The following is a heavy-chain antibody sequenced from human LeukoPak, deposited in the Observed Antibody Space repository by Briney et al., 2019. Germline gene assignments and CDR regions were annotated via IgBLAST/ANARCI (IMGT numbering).Heavy chain of an antibody. CDR1: GYPASSGFY. V-gene: IGHV4-38-2*01. Sequence: SETLSLTCSASGYPASSGFYWGWIRPPPGKGLEWIGSIYHSGTTFYNASLQSRVSISVDTAKKNLSLKLSSLTAADTALYYCARRDYVWGSDRSYFDYWGLGTLVTVSS. CDR3: ARRDYVWGSDRSYFDY. D-gene: IGHD3-16*02. J-gene: IGHJ4*02. CDR2: IYHSGTT.